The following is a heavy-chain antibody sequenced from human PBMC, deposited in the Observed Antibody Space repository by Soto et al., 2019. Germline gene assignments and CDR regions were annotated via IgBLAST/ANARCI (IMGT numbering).Heavy chain of an antibody. J-gene: IGHJ3*02. Sequence: PGGCLRLSCAACGFSVSSNYMSWVRQAPGKGLEWVSVIYSGGSTYYADSVKGRFTISRDNSKNTLYLQMNSLRAEDTAVYYCAREDYYDSSGPPWAFDIWGQGTMVTVSS. V-gene: IGHV3-53*01. CDR1: GFSVSSNY. CDR3: AREDYYDSSGPPWAFDI. D-gene: IGHD3-22*01. CDR2: IYSGGST.